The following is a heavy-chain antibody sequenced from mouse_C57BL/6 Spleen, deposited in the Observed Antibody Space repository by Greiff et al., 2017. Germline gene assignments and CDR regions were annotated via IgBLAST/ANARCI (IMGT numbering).Heavy chain of an antibody. Sequence: VQLQQPGAELVMPGASVKLSCKASGYTFTSYWMHWVKQRPGQGLEWIGEIDPSDSYTNYNQKFKGKSTLTVDKSSSTAYMQLSSLTSEDSAVYYCARSGRPYYFDYWGQGTTLTVSS. CDR2: IDPSDSYT. V-gene: IGHV1-69*01. CDR3: ARSGRPYYFDY. J-gene: IGHJ2*01. CDR1: GYTFTSYW. D-gene: IGHD3-1*01.